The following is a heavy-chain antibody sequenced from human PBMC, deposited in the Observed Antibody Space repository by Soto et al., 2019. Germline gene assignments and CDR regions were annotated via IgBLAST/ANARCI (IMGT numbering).Heavy chain of an antibody. CDR1: GFTFSSYG. J-gene: IGHJ6*02. D-gene: IGHD3-10*01. Sequence: QVQLVESGGGVVQPGRSLRLSCAASGFTFSSYGMHWVRQAPGKGLEWVAVIWYDGSNKYYADSVKGRFTISRDNSKNTLYLQMNSLRAEDTAVYYCARDPLSAYGSGNSMDVWGQGTTVNVSS. CDR2: IWYDGSNK. V-gene: IGHV3-33*01. CDR3: ARDPLSAYGSGNSMDV.